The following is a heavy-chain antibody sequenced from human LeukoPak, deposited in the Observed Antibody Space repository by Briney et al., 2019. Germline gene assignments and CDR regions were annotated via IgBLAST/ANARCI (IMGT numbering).Heavy chain of an antibody. J-gene: IGHJ5*02. D-gene: IGHD3-9*01. CDR1: GFTLSSYA. CDR2: ISYDGSNK. Sequence: PGRSLRLSCAASGFTLSSYAMHWVRQAPGKGLEWVAVISYDGSNKYYADSVKGRFTISRDNSKNTLYLQMNSLRAEDTAVYYCARAPSYDILTGYYPAWGQGTLVTVSS. V-gene: IGHV3-30*04. CDR3: ARAPSYDILTGYYPA.